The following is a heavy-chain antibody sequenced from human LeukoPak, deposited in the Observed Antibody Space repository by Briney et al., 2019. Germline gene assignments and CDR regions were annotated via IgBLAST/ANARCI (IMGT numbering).Heavy chain of an antibody. J-gene: IGHJ5*02. D-gene: IGHD1-1*01. CDR3: ARHVQSWNDVGP. Sequence: SETLSLTCTVSGGSISSNIYYWAWIRQPPGKGLEWIGTIYYTGTTYYNPSLKSRVTISVDTSKNQFSLKLSSVTAADTAVYYCARHVQSWNDVGPWGQGTLVTVSS. CDR2: IYYTGTT. V-gene: IGHV4-39*01. CDR1: GGSISSNIYY.